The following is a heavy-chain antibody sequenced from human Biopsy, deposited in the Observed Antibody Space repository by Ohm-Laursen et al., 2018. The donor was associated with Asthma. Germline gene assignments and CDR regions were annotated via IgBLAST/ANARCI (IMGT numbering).Heavy chain of an antibody. Sequence: ASVKVSCKTSGYTFIGYHIHWVRQAPGQGLEWMGRINPNSGGTNYAQKFQGRVTMTSDTSISTAYMELSRLRSDDTALYYCARGQKSPGDRWSDPWGQGTLVTVSS. CDR1: GYTFIGYH. CDR2: INPNSGGT. CDR3: ARGQKSPGDRWSDP. D-gene: IGHD7-27*01. J-gene: IGHJ5*02. V-gene: IGHV1-2*06.